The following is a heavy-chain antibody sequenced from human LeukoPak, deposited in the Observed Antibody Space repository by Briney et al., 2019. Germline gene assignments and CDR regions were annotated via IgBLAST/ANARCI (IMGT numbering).Heavy chain of an antibody. CDR3: AREAWIAAAGDYYYYGMDV. CDR1: GYTFTSYG. CDR2: TSAYNGNT. J-gene: IGHJ6*02. Sequence: ASVKVSCKASGYTFTSYGISWVRQAPGQGLEWMGWTSAYNGNTNYAQKLQGRVTMTTDTSTSTAYMELRSLRSDDTAVYYCAREAWIAAAGDYYYYGMDVWGQGTTVTVSS. D-gene: IGHD6-13*01. V-gene: IGHV1-18*01.